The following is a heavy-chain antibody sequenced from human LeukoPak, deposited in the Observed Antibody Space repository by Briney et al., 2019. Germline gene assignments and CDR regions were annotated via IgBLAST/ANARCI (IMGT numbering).Heavy chain of an antibody. V-gene: IGHV3-23*01. CDR3: ARGLRGYYDSSGYYDY. CDR2: ICGSGDNT. D-gene: IGHD3-22*01. CDR1: GLTFSTSA. Sequence: GGSLRLSCAASGLTFSTSAMGWVRQAPGKGLEWLSTICGSGDNTYYADSVKGRFTISRDNAKNSLYLQMNSLRAEDTAVYYCARGLRGYYDSSGYYDYWGQGTLVTVSS. J-gene: IGHJ4*02.